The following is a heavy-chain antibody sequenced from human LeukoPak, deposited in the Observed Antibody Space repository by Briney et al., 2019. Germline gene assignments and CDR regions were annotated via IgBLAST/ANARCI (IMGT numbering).Heavy chain of an antibody. CDR1: GYTFTNFG. J-gene: IGHJ5*02. Sequence: GASVKVSCKASGYTFTNFGISWVRQAPGQGLEWMGWISPYNGNTDYPQKVQGRVTMTTDTSTSTAYMELRSLRLDDTAAYYCARGGVGHCSGGSCPTSWFDPWGQGTLVTVSS. CDR2: ISPYNGNT. V-gene: IGHV1-18*01. D-gene: IGHD2-15*01. CDR3: ARGGVGHCSGGSCPTSWFDP.